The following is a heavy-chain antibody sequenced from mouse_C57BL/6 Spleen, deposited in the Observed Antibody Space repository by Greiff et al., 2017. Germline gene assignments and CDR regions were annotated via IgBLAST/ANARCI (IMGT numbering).Heavy chain of an antibody. CDR1: GYSITSGYD. J-gene: IGHJ3*01. Sequence: EVMLVESGPGMVKPSQSLSLTCTVTGYSITSGYDWHWIRHFPGNKLEWMGYISYSGSTNYNPSLKSRISITHDTSNNHFFLKLNSVTTEDTATYYCAREGVWDGYYVGFAYWGQGTLVTVSA. CDR2: ISYSGST. D-gene: IGHD2-3*01. V-gene: IGHV3-1*01. CDR3: AREGVWDGYYVGFAY.